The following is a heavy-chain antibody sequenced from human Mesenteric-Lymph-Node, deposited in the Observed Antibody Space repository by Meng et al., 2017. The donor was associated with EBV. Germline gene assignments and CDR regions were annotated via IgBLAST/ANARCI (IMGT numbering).Heavy chain of an antibody. CDR2: ITESGGGT. CDR1: GFTFNTYA. J-gene: IGHJ5*01. D-gene: IGHD6-19*01. Sequence: VEPVEAGGGLVSPGGSLGLSCAASGFTFNTYAMNWVRQPPGKGLEWVSVITESGGGTFYADSVKGRFTISRDNSKNTLYLQMNSLRVDDTAVYYCATKGQWPNWFQSWGQGTLVTVSS. V-gene: IGHV3-23*04. CDR3: ATKGQWPNWFQS.